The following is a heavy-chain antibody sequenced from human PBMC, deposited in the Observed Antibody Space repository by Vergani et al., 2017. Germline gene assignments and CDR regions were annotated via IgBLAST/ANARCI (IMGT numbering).Heavy chain of an antibody. CDR1: GGAISSSTYY. V-gene: IGHV4-39*01. D-gene: IGHD3-22*01. CDR2: IYYSGST. J-gene: IGHJ3*02. Sequence: QLQLQESGPGLVKPSETLSLTCTVSGGAISSSTYYWGWIRQSPGKGLECIGSIYYSGSTYYNPSLKNRVTISVDTSKTQLSLELTSVTAADTAVYYCARHYYDSSGYSSDAFDIWGQGAMVIVSS. CDR3: ARHYYDSSGYSSDAFDI.